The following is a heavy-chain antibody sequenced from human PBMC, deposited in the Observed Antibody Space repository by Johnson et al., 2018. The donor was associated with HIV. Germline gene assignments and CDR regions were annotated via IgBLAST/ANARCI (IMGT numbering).Heavy chain of an antibody. J-gene: IGHJ3*01. CDR3: ARGYGDYSDFLDV. CDR1: GFTFSSYA. Sequence: VQLVESGGGVVQPGRSLRLSCAASGFTFSSYAMHWVRQAPGKGLEWVAVISYDGSNKYYADSVKGRFTISRDNSKNTLYLQMNSLRAEDTAVYYCARGYGDYSDFLDVWGQGTMVTVSS. CDR2: ISYDGSNK. V-gene: IGHV3-30*04. D-gene: IGHD4-17*01.